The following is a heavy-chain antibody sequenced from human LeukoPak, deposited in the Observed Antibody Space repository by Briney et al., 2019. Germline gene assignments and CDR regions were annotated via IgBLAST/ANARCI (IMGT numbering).Heavy chain of an antibody. D-gene: IGHD3-9*01. CDR2: ITCSGSNT. Sequence: GASLRLSCAASGFTFSNYAMSWVRQAPGKGLEWVAAITCSGSNTYYADSVKGRFTISRDNSKNTVFLQMSSLRAEDTAVYYCAKWGDYDVLTGYYVSDYWGQGTLVTVSS. V-gene: IGHV3-23*01. CDR3: AKWGDYDVLTGYYVSDY. CDR1: GFTFSNYA. J-gene: IGHJ4*02.